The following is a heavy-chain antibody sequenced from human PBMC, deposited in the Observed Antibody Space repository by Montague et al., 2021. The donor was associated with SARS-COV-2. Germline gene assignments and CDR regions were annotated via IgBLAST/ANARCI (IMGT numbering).Heavy chain of an antibody. CDR2: IYYSGST. CDR1: GGSISSGGYY. J-gene: IGHJ2*01. CDR3: ARFPEAMVILIIISLIWYFDL. V-gene: IGHV4-31*03. Sequence: TLSLTCTVSGGSISSGGYYWSWIRQHPGKGLEWIGYIYYSGSTYYNPSLKSRVTISVDTSKNQFSLKMSSVTAADTAVYYWARFPEAMVILIIISLIWYFDLWGRGALVTVSS. D-gene: IGHD3-22*01.